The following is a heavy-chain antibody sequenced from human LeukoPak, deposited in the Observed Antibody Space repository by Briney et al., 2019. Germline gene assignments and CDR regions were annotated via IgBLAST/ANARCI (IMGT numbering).Heavy chain of an antibody. CDR2: FDPEDGET. Sequence: ASVKVSCKVSGYTLTELSMHWVRQAPGKGLEWMGGFDPEDGETIYAQKFQGRVTMTEDTSTGTAYMELSSLRSEDTAVYYCATAVTMVRGVIITNPSDYYGMDVWGQGTTVTVSS. V-gene: IGHV1-24*01. CDR3: ATAVTMVRGVIITNPSDYYGMDV. J-gene: IGHJ6*02. D-gene: IGHD3-10*01. CDR1: GYTLTELS.